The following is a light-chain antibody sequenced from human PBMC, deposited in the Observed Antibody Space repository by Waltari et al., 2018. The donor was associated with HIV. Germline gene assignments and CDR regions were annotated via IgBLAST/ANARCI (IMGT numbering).Light chain of an antibody. Sequence: QSELTQPPSVSGAPGQRVTISCTGSSSNIGAGYDVHWYQQLPGTAPKLLIYGNNNRPSGVPDRFSGSKSGTSASLAITGLQAEDEADYYCQSYDSSLSGSVFGGGTKLTVL. V-gene: IGLV1-40*01. J-gene: IGLJ3*02. CDR1: SSNIGAGYD. CDR2: GNN. CDR3: QSYDSSLSGSV.